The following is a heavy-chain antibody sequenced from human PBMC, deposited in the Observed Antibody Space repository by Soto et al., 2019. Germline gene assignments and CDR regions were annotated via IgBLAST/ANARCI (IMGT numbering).Heavy chain of an antibody. D-gene: IGHD6-19*01. J-gene: IGHJ4*02. CDR1: GFTFSTYT. CDR3: AKGGSGFGY. Sequence: PGGSLRLSCAASGFTFSTYTMNWVRQAPGKGLEWVSGINAPGSPTYYAASVKGRFTISRDNSKNTLYLQMNSLRAEDTAVYYCAKGGSGFGYWGQGTLVTVSS. V-gene: IGHV3-23*01. CDR2: INAPGSPT.